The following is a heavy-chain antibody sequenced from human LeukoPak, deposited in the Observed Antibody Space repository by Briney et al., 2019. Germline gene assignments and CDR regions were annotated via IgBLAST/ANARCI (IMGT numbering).Heavy chain of an antibody. CDR2: IIPIFGTA. J-gene: IGHJ4*02. Sequence: SVKVSCKASGGTFSSYAISWVRQAPGQGLESMGGIIPIFGTANYAQKFQGRVTITSDESTSTAYMELSSLRSEDTAVYYCARTNTYYYDSRGYYDWGQGTLVTVSS. CDR1: GGTFSSYA. V-gene: IGHV1-69*13. CDR3: ARTNTYYYDSRGYYD. D-gene: IGHD3-22*01.